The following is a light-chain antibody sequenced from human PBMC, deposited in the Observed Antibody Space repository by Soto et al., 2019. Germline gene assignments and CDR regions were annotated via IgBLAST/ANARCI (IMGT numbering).Light chain of an antibody. CDR1: QTVRNNH. J-gene: IGKJ4*01. CDR2: DAS. Sequence: ELVWIQYQGNRSVSRGSRDIDAHRTSQTVRNNHLAWYQQKPGQAPRLLIYDASSRATGIPDRFSGGGSGTDFTLSLRTLEPGESAVYYCEQFSSDPGTFGGGTKVDIK. CDR3: EQFSSDPGT. V-gene: IGKV3-20*01.